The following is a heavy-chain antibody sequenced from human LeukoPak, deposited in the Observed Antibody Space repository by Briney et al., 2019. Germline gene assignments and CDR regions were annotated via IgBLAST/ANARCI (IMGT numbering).Heavy chain of an antibody. CDR1: GYTFTGYY. J-gene: IGHJ4*02. CDR3: ASAREAAAGSSVRGATSFDY. D-gene: IGHD6-13*01. CDR2: INPNSGGT. V-gene: IGHV1-2*02. Sequence: ASVEVSCKASGYTFTGYYMHWVRQAPGQGLEWMGWINPNSGGTNYAQKFQGRVTMTRDTSISTAYMELSRLRSDDTAVYYCASAREAAAGSSVRGATSFDYWGQGTLVTVSS.